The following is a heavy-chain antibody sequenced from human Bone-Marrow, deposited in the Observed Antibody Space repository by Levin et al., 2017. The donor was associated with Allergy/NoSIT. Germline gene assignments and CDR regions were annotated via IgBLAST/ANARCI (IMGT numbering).Heavy chain of an antibody. CDR3: SRAPADMDVVVGASRLDS. CDR1: GYRFTSFG. D-gene: IGHD2-15*01. Sequence: ASVKVSCKSSGYRFTSFGFTWVRQAPGQGLEWMAWISAYNGITKYSQKLQGRLTLTTDTFTTASYMELERLTPDDTAVYFCSRAPADMDVVVGASRLDSWGQGPPVTVSP. CDR2: ISAYNGIT. V-gene: IGHV1-18*01. J-gene: IGHJ4*02.